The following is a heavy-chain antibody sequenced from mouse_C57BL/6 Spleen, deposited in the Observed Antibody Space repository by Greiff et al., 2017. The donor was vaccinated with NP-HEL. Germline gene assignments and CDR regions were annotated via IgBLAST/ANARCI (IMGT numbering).Heavy chain of an antibody. Sequence: VQGVESGAELARPGASVKLSCKASGYTFTSYGISWVKQRTGQGLEWIGEIYPRSGNTNYNEKFKGKATLTADKSSSTAYMGLRSLTSEDSAVYFCARSYYYGSSDYAMDYWGQGTSVTVSS. CDR1: GYTFTSYG. V-gene: IGHV1-81*01. CDR2: IYPRSGNT. D-gene: IGHD1-1*01. CDR3: ARSYYYGSSDYAMDY. J-gene: IGHJ4*01.